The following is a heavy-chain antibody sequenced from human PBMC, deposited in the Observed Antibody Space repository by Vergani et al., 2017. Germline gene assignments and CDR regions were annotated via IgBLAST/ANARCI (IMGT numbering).Heavy chain of an antibody. V-gene: IGHV1-46*03. J-gene: IGHJ4*02. CDR3: ARGDYGILTGYRY. CDR1: GYTFSNYY. CDR2: INPSGGHT. D-gene: IGHD3-9*01. Sequence: QVQVVPSGAEVKKSGASVKVSCKTSGYTFSNYYMHWVRQAPGQWLEWMGIINPSGGHTNYAQKFQGRVTMTRDTSTSTVYMELSSLRSEDTAIYYCARGDYGILTGYRYWGQGTLVTVSA.